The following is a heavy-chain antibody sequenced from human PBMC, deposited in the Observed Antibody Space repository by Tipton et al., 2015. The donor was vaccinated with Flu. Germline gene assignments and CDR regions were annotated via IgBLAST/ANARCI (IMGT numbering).Heavy chain of an antibody. Sequence: GSLRLSCTASGITFSSYAMSWVRQAPGKGLEWVSSIVRSGTTTYYADSVKGRFSISRDNSKNTLYLQMNSLRAEDTAVYYCARVILYSDSHYMDVWGKGTAVTVSS. CDR3: ARVILYSDSHYMDV. D-gene: IGHD3-22*01. J-gene: IGHJ6*03. V-gene: IGHV3-23*01. CDR1: GITFSSYA. CDR2: IVRSGTTT.